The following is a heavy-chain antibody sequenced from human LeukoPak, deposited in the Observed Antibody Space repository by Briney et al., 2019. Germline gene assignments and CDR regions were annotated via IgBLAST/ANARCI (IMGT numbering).Heavy chain of an antibody. J-gene: IGHJ5*02. V-gene: IGHV1-18*01. CDR2: ISAYNGNT. CDR1: GYTLTELS. Sequence: ASVKVSCKVSGYTLTELSMHWVRQAPGQGLEWMGWISAYNGNTNYAQKLQGRVTMTTDTSTSTAYMELRSLRSDDTAVYYCARDQEHIVVVTAIGWFDPWGQGTLVTVSS. D-gene: IGHD2-21*02. CDR3: ARDQEHIVVVTAIGWFDP.